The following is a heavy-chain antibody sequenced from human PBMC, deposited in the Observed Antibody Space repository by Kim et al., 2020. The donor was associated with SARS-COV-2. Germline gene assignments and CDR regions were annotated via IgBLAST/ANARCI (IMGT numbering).Heavy chain of an antibody. V-gene: IGHV3-23*01. D-gene: IGHD3-10*02. CDR2: IGAGGGST. CDR1: GFTFSSYA. Sequence: GGSLRLSCAASGFTFSSYAMSWVRQAPGKGLEWVSAIGAGGGSTNYADAVTGRFTISRDNSKNTLYLQLNSLRAEDTAVYYCAYVHYVALFDYWGLGTLV. J-gene: IGHJ4*02. CDR3: AYVHYVALFDY.